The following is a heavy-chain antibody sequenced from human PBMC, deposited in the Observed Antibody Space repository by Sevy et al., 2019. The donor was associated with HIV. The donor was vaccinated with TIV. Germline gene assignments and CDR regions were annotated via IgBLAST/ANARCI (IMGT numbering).Heavy chain of an antibody. J-gene: IGHJ6*02. D-gene: IGHD6-6*01. CDR1: GGSISSGDYY. CDR3: AGSSSSSRYYYYGMDV. CDR2: IYYSGST. Sequence: SETLSLTCTVSGGSISSGDYYWSWIRQPPGKGLEWIGYIYYSGSTYYNPSLQSRVTISVDTSKNQFSLKLSSVTAADTAVYYCAGSSSSSRYYYYGMDVWGQGTTVTVSS. V-gene: IGHV4-30-4*01.